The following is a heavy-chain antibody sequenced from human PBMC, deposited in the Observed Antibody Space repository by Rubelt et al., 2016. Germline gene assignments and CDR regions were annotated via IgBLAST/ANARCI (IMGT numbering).Heavy chain of an antibody. CDR1: GGSISSSSYY. CDR2: IYYSGST. V-gene: IGHV4-39*01. CDR3: ARMTTVTITNWFDP. Sequence: QPRLQESGPGLVKPSETLSLTCTVSGGSISSSSYYWGWIRQPPGKGLEWIGSIYYSGSTYYNPSLKGGVPISLETAKNKFSLKLSYVTAADTAVDYCARMTTVTITNWFDPWGQGTLVTVYS. D-gene: IGHD4-17*01. J-gene: IGHJ5*02.